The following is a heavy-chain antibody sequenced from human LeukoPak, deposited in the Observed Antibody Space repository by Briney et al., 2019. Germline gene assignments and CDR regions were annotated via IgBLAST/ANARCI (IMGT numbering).Heavy chain of an antibody. Sequence: ASVKVSCKASGGTFSSYAISWVRQAPGQGLEWMGGIIPIFGTANYAQKFQGRVTITADESTSTAYMELSSLRSEDTAVYYCARELGYCSSTSCYGGYYYYYYGMDVWGQGTTVTVSS. CDR2: IIPIFGTA. CDR1: GGTFSSYA. V-gene: IGHV1-69*13. D-gene: IGHD2-2*01. J-gene: IGHJ6*02. CDR3: ARELGYCSSTSCYGGYYYYYYGMDV.